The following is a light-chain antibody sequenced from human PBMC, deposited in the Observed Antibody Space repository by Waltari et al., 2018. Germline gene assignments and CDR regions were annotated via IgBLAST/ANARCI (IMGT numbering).Light chain of an antibody. V-gene: IGKV3-15*01. Sequence: EIVMTQSPATLSVSPGESATLSCRASQSIGSNLAWYQQKPGQAPRLLIYDATTRDTDIAARFSGSGSGTEFTLTISSLQSEDFAVYYCQQYGRSLITFGQGTRLEIK. CDR3: QQYGRSLIT. CDR1: QSIGSN. CDR2: DAT. J-gene: IGKJ5*01.